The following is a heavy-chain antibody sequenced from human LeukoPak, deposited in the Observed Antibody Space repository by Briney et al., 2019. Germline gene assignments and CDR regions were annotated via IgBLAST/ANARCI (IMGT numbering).Heavy chain of an antibody. CDR2: INPNGGST. CDR1: GYTFTSYY. D-gene: IGHD6-19*01. J-gene: IGHJ4*02. CDR3: AREGVAVAGANFDY. V-gene: IGHV1-46*01. Sequence: EASVKVSCKASGYTFTSYYMHWVRQAPGQGLEWMGIINPNGGSTIYAQEFQGRVTMTRDTSTSTVYMDLSSLRSEDTAVYYCAREGVAVAGANFDYWGQGTLVTVSS.